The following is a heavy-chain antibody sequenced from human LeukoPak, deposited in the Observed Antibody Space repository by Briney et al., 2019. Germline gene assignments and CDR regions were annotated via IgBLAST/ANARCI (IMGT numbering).Heavy chain of an antibody. Sequence: GGSLRLSCAASGFTFSSYAMSWIRQAPGKGLEWVSSISSGGTYKYYADSVKGRFTISRDNAQNSLYLQMNSLRAEDSSVYYCARPTTVTTISADAFDIWGQGTMVTVSS. V-gene: IGHV3-21*01. J-gene: IGHJ3*02. D-gene: IGHD4-17*01. CDR2: ISSGGTYK. CDR3: ARPTTVTTISADAFDI. CDR1: GFTFSSYA.